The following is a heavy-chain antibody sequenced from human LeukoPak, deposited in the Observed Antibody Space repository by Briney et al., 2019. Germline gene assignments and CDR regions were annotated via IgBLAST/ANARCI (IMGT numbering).Heavy chain of an antibody. CDR2: INPNSGGT. V-gene: IGHV1-2*04. Sequence: APVKVSCKASGYTFTGYYMHWVRQAPGQGLEWMGWINPNSGGTNYAQKFQGWVTMTRDTSISTAYMELSRLRSDDTAVYYCARGPPQFSGYDDAFDIWGQGTMVTVSS. D-gene: IGHD5-12*01. CDR1: GYTFTGYY. CDR3: ARGPPQFSGYDDAFDI. J-gene: IGHJ3*02.